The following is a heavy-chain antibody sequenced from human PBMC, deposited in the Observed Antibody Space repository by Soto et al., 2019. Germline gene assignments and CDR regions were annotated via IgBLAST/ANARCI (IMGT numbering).Heavy chain of an antibody. Sequence: SVKLYCKVSGYTLSELSMHWVRQAPGKGLEWIGGIVVGSGKTNYAQKFQERVTITRDMSTSTAYMELSSLRSEDTAVYYCAATYYYDSSGYYYDAFDIWGQGTIVTVSS. CDR3: AATYYYDSSGYYYDAFDI. CDR2: IVVGSGKT. D-gene: IGHD3-22*01. CDR1: GYTLSELS. J-gene: IGHJ3*02. V-gene: IGHV1-58*02.